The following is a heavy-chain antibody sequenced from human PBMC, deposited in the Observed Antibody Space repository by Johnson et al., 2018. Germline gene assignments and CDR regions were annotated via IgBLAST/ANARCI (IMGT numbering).Heavy chain of an antibody. CDR1: GFTVNSNY. CDR2: IERDGRT. CDR3: ARYTDVEWELLPGAFDI. V-gene: IGHV3-66*02. Sequence: VQLVQSGGGLVQPGGSLRLSCVASGFTVNSNYINWVRQAPGKGLEWVLVIERDGRTYFADSVKGRFTISRDNSKNTLYLQMNSLRPEDTAVYYCARYTDVEWELLPGAFDIWGQGTMVTVSS. J-gene: IGHJ3*02. D-gene: IGHD1-26*01.